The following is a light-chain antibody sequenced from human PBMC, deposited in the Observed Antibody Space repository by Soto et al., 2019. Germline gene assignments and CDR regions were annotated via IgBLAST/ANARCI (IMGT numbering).Light chain of an antibody. CDR2: GAS. CDR1: QSVSSSY. J-gene: IGKJ3*01. V-gene: IGKV3-20*01. CDR3: QHYGSSPFT. Sequence: EIVLTQSPRTLSLSPGERATLSCRASQSVSSSYLAWYQQKPGQAPRLLVYGASSRATGIPDRFSGSWSGTDLTLTISRVEPEDLAVYYCQHYGSSPFTFGPGTRVDI.